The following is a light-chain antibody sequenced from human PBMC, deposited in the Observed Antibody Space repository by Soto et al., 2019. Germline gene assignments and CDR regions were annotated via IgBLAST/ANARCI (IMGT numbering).Light chain of an antibody. J-gene: IGKJ5*01. CDR3: QHYGSSPST. CDR2: GAS. CDR1: QSVSSSY. V-gene: IGKV3-20*01. Sequence: EIVLTQSPGTLSLSPGERATLSCRASQSVSSSYLAWYQQKPGQAPRLLIYGASSRTTGIPERFSGSGSGTDFTLTISILEPEDFAVYYCQHYGSSPSTFGQGTRLEIK.